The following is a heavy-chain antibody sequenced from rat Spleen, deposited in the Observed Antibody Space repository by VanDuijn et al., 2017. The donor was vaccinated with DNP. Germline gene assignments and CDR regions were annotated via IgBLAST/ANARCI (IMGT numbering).Heavy chain of an antibody. CDR1: GFSFSDYD. V-gene: IGHV5-7*01. Sequence: EVQLVESGGGLVQPGRSLKLSCAASGFSFSDYDMAWVRQSPGKGLEWVATISYDGSSTYYRDSVKGRFTISRDYARSTLYLQMDSLRSEDTAIYYCTTDNSGLNWFAFWGQGTLVTVSS. D-gene: IGHD4-3*01. J-gene: IGHJ3*01. CDR2: ISYDGSST. CDR3: TTDNSGLNWFAF.